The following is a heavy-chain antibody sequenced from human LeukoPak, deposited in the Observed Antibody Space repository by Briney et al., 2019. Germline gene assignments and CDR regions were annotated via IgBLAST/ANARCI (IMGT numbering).Heavy chain of an antibody. V-gene: IGHV3-9*03. D-gene: IGHD6-19*01. CDR2: ISWNSGSI. CDR3: ANAISSGWYAHADY. Sequence: GRSLRLSCAASGFTFDDYAMHWVRQAPGKGLEWVSGISWNSGSIGYADSVKGRFTISRDNAKNSLYLQMNSLRAEDMALYYCANAISSGWYAHADYWGQGTLVTVSS. CDR1: GFTFDDYA. J-gene: IGHJ4*02.